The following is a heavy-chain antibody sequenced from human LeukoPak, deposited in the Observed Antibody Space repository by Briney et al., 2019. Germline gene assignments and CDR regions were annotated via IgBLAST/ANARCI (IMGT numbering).Heavy chain of an antibody. CDR2: IGAYNDNT. CDR3: ARAGAAVTMFFDF. J-gene: IGHJ4*02. Sequence: ASVKVSCKASGYTFSDFGITWVRQAPGQGVEWKGWIGAYNDNTNYPQKFQGRVTLTTDTSTSTAYMELRSLTSDDTALYYCARAGAAVTMFFDFWGQGTLVTVSS. D-gene: IGHD4-17*01. CDR1: GYTFSDFG. V-gene: IGHV1-18*01.